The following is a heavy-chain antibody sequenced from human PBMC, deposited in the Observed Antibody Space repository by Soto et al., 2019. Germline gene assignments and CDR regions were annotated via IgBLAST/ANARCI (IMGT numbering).Heavy chain of an antibody. Sequence: SETLSLTCTVSGGSIGIYYWSWIRQPPGKGLEWIGYIYYSGSTNYNPSLKSRVTISVDTSKNQFSLKLSSVTAADTAVYYCARHHCSGGSCRDYWGQGTLVTVSS. CDR1: GGSIGIYY. CDR2: IYYSGST. V-gene: IGHV4-59*08. D-gene: IGHD2-15*01. CDR3: ARHHCSGGSCRDY. J-gene: IGHJ4*02.